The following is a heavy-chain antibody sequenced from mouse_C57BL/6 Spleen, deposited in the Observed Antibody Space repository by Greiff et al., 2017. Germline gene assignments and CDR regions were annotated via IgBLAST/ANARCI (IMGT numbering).Heavy chain of an antibody. J-gene: IGHJ4*01. CDR1: GFTFSSYA. CDR3: TRITKGYAMDY. CDR2: ISSGGDYI. D-gene: IGHD2-4*01. Sequence: EVQRVESGEGLVKPGGSLKLSCAASGFTFSSYAMSWVRQTPEKRLEWVAYISSGGDYIYYADTVKGRFTISRDNARNTLYLQMSSLKSEDTAMYYCTRITKGYAMDYWGQGTSVTVSS. V-gene: IGHV5-9-1*02.